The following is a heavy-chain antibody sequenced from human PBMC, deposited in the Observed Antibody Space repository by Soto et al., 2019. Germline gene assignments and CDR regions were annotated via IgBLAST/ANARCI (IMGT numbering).Heavy chain of an antibody. V-gene: IGHV1-58*02. J-gene: IGHJ4*02. CDR2: IVVGSGNT. D-gene: IGHD1-26*01. CDR1: GFTFTSSA. Sequence: QMQLVQSGPEVKKPGTSMKVSCKASGFTFTSSAIQWVRQARAQRLEWIGWIVVGSGNTNYAQKFQERVTITTDISTSTAYMELSGLRSEDTAMYYCAAFIVGARDVDFWGQGTLVTVSS. CDR3: AAFIVGARDVDF.